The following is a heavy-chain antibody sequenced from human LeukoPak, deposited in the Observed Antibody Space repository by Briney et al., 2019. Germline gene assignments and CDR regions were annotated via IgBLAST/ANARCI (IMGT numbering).Heavy chain of an antibody. CDR2: INSDGTTT. D-gene: IGHD3-16*02. CDR3: AKSLGVGGYTRYKGFDQ. CDR1: EFTFNTSW. J-gene: IGHJ4*02. V-gene: IGHV3-74*01. Sequence: GGSLRLSCAASEFTFNTSWMHWVRQAPGKGLVWVSRINSDGTTTHYADFVKGRFTISRDNSKNTLYLQMNSLRAEDTAAYYCAKSLGVGGYTRYKGFDQWGQGTLVVVSS.